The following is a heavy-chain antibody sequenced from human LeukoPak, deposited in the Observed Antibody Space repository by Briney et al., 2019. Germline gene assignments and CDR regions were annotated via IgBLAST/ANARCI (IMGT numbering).Heavy chain of an antibody. J-gene: IGHJ4*02. CDR1: GYSISSGYY. CDR3: ARQYYDFWSGYSNFDY. V-gene: IGHV4-38-2*02. D-gene: IGHD3-3*01. CDR2: IYHSGST. Sequence: SETLSLTCTVSGYSISSGYYWGWIRQPPGKGLECSGSIYHSGSTYYNPSLKSRVTISVDTSKNQFSLKLSSVTAADTAVYYCARQYYDFWSGYSNFDYWGQGTLVTVSS.